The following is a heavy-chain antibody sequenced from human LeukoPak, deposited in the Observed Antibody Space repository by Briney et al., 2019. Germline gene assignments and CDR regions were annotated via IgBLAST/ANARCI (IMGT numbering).Heavy chain of an antibody. D-gene: IGHD3-10*01. CDR2: IYGGGGT. Sequence: GGSLRLSCAASGFTVNRNCMGWVRQAQGKGLEWVSLIYGGGGTYYANSVKGRFTISRDYSKNTLYLQMNSLRVEDTAVYYCARDSYYGSGSYYRYTFDYWGQGTLVTVSS. J-gene: IGHJ4*02. CDR3: ARDSYYGSGSYYRYTFDY. V-gene: IGHV3-53*01. CDR1: GFTVNRNC.